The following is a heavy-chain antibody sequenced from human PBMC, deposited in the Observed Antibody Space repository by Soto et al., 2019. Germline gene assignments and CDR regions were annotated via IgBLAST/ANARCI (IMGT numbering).Heavy chain of an antibody. CDR2: INNDGRST. Sequence: PGGSLRLSCAASGFSFSNYWMHWVRQTPGKGLVWVSHINNDGRSTGYADSVGGRFIISRDNAKNTLYLQMNSLRVEDTAMFYCVMNNRNTGRPHWGQGTLVTVSS. J-gene: IGHJ4*02. CDR1: GFSFSNYW. CDR3: VMNNRNTGRPH. V-gene: IGHV3-74*01. D-gene: IGHD1-1*01.